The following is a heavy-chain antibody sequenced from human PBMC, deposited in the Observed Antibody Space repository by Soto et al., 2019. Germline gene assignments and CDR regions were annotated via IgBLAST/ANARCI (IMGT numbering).Heavy chain of an antibody. CDR1: GGSITTVGYL. CDR2: IYYSGST. D-gene: IGHD2-15*01. Sequence: QVQLQESGPGLVKPSQTLSLTCSVSGGSITTVGYLWSLIRQHPGKGLEWIGSIYYSGSTYHNPSLKSRVSISVDTSENQYSLKLNSVTGADTAVYYCARTPTLSHYVYYGIDVWGRGTTVIVSS. CDR3: ARTPTLSHYVYYGIDV. V-gene: IGHV4-31*03. J-gene: IGHJ6*02.